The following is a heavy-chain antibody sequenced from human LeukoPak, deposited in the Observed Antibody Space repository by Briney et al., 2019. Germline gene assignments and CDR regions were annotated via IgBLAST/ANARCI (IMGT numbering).Heavy chain of an antibody. J-gene: IGHJ4*02. CDR1: GFTFSSYS. D-gene: IGHD3-22*01. CDR3: ARAQRPYYYDSSGYYYFDY. V-gene: IGHV3-21*01. Sequence: GGSLRLSCAASGFTFSSYSMTWVRQAPGKGLEWVSSISSSSSYIYYADSVKGRFTISRDNAKNSLYLRMNSLRAEDTAVYYCARAQRPYYYDSSGYYYFDYWGQGTLVTVSS. CDR2: ISSSSSYI.